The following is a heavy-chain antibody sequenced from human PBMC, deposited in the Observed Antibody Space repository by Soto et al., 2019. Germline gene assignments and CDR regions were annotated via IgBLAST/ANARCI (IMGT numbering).Heavy chain of an antibody. J-gene: IGHJ4*02. CDR2: VNPILSLS. CDR1: GDTFSFYS. D-gene: IGHD3-10*01. CDR3: ATSYGSGYRAFDY. Sequence: QVQLVQSGAEVKRPGSSVKVSCKASGDTFSFYSINWVRQAPGLGLEWMGRVNPILSLSNYAQRFQGRVTMTADKSTSTAYMVISRLRSEDTAIYYCATSYGSGYRAFDYWGQGAQVIVSS. V-gene: IGHV1-69*02.